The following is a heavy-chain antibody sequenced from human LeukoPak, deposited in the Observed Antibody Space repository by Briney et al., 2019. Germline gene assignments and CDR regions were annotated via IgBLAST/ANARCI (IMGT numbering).Heavy chain of an antibody. CDR3: TTAGNYRFDF. J-gene: IGHJ4*02. CDR2: MNSDGTTT. D-gene: IGHD1-7*01. V-gene: IGHV3-74*01. CDR1: GFTFSSSW. Sequence: GGSLRLSCAASGFTFSSSWMHWVRQAPGEGLVWVSRMNSDGTTTNYADSVQGRFTISRDNARNTLFLQMNSLRTDDPAVYYCTTAGNYRFDFWGQGTLVTVSS.